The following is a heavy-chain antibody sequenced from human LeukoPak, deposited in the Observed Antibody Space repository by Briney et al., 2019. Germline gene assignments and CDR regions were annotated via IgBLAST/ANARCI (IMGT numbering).Heavy chain of an antibody. V-gene: IGHV4-38-2*02. CDR1: GGSISSYY. J-gene: IGHJ4*02. D-gene: IGHD2-2*01. CDR2: IYHSGST. Sequence: PSETLSLTCTVSGGSISSYYWGWIRQPPGKGLEWIGSIYHSGSTYYNPSLKSRVTISVDTSKNQFSLKLSSATAADTAVYYRARSYCSSTSCYRYYFDYWGQGTLVTVSS. CDR3: ARSYCSSTSCYRYYFDY.